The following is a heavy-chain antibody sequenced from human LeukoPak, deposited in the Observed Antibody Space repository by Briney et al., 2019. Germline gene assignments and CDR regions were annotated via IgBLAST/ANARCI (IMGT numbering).Heavy chain of an antibody. CDR3: ARDSPGGISYYYDMDV. D-gene: IGHD3-10*01. CDR1: GFTFSSFA. Sequence: GGSLRLSCAASGFTFSSFAVHWVRQAPGKGLEWVAVISYDGSKKYYADSVKGRFTISRDDSKNMLYLQMNSLRAEDTAVYYCARDSPGGISYYYDMDVWGQGTTVTVSS. V-gene: IGHV3-30*04. CDR2: ISYDGSKK. J-gene: IGHJ6*02.